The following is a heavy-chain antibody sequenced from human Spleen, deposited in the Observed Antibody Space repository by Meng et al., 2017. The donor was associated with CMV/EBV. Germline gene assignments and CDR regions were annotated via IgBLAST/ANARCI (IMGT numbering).Heavy chain of an antibody. J-gene: IGHJ4*02. D-gene: IGHD2-21*01. CDR1: GYTFTGYY. CDR3: ARVKVIGFTVFDS. CDR2: INPESGDT. V-gene: IGHV1-2*02. Sequence: CKASGYTFTGYYIRLVRQAPGPGLEWMGWINPESGDTTYAQKFRGRVTMTRDTSSSTAYMELSRLQADDTAVYYCARVKVIGFTVFDSWGQGTLVTVSS.